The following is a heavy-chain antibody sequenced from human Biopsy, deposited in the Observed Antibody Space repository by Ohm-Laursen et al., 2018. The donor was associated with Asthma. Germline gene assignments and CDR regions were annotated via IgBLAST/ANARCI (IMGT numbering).Heavy chain of an antibody. CDR3: AKGEWELLEANFDY. Sequence: SLRLSCSASGFTFDDYAMHWVRQAPGKGLEWVPGISWNSGSIGYADSVKGRFTTSRDNAKNSLYLQMNSLRAEDTALYYCAKGEWELLEANFDYWGQGTLVAVSS. J-gene: IGHJ4*02. V-gene: IGHV3-9*01. CDR1: GFTFDDYA. CDR2: ISWNSGSI. D-gene: IGHD1-26*01.